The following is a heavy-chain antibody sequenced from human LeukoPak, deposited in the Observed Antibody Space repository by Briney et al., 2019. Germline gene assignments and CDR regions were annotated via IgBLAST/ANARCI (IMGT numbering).Heavy chain of an antibody. D-gene: IGHD4-17*01. Sequence: GGSLRLSCAASGFTFSSYSINWVRQAPGKGLEWVSSISSSSSYIYYADSVKGRFTISRDNSKNSLYLQMNSLRAEDTAVYYCAREVRGIDYALDYWGQGTLVTVAS. CDR1: GFTFSSYS. V-gene: IGHV3-21*01. J-gene: IGHJ4*02. CDR2: ISSSSSYI. CDR3: AREVRGIDYALDY.